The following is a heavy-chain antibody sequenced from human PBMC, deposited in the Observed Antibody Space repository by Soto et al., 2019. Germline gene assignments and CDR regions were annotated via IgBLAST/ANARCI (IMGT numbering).Heavy chain of an antibody. Sequence: PSETLSLTCAVYGGSFSGYYWSWIRQPPGKGLEWIGEINHSGSTNYNPSLKSRVTISVDTSKNQFSLKLSSVTAADTALYYCARGISVTTTYYYYMDVWGKGTTVTVSS. CDR2: INHSGST. CDR3: ARGISVTTTYYYYMDV. CDR1: GGSFSGYY. D-gene: IGHD4-17*01. J-gene: IGHJ6*03. V-gene: IGHV4-34*01.